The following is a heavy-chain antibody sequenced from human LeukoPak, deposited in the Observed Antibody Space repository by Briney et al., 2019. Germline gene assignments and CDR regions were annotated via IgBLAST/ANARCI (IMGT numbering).Heavy chain of an antibody. J-gene: IGHJ4*02. D-gene: IGHD6-19*01. CDR2: MSYDGSNK. CDR3: ARDPGYSSGRSLYFDY. Sequence: PGGSLRLSCAASGFTFSSHALHWVRQAPGKGLEWVAVMSYDGSNKYYADSVKGRFTISRDNSRNTLYLQVNSLRAEDTAVYYCARDPGYSSGRSLYFDYWGQGALVTVSS. V-gene: IGHV3-30-3*01. CDR1: GFTFSSHA.